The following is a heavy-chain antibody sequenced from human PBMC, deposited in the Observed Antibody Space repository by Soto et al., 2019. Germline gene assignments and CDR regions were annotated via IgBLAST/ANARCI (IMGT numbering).Heavy chain of an antibody. D-gene: IGHD3-10*01. CDR1: GGSFSGYY. CDR3: ARAGYYGSGSYYPRYYYYGMDV. V-gene: IGHV4-34*01. CDR2: INHSGST. Sequence: SETLCLTCAVYGGSFSGYYWSWIRQPPGKGLEWIGEINHSGSTNHNPSLKSRVTISVDTSKNQFSLKLSSVTAADTAVYYCARAGYYGSGSYYPRYYYYGMDVWGQGTTVT. J-gene: IGHJ6*02.